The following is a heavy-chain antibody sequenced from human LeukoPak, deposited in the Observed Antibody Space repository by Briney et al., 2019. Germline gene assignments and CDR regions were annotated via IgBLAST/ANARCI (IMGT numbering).Heavy chain of an antibody. V-gene: IGHV3-23*01. CDR2: ILASGEST. CDR3: AKVTTVTTEDY. Sequence: GGSLSLSCAASGFTFSSYARSWVRQAPGKGLEWVSSILASGESTYYADSVKGRFTISRDNSKNTLYLQMNSLRAEDTAVFYCAKVTTVTTEDYWGQGTLVTVSS. J-gene: IGHJ4*02. D-gene: IGHD4-17*01. CDR1: GFTFSSYA.